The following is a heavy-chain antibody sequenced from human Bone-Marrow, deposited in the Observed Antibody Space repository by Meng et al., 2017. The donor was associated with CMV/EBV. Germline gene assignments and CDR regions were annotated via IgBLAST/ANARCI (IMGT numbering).Heavy chain of an antibody. CDR2: INAYNGNT. V-gene: IGHV1-18*01. J-gene: IGHJ4*02. Sequence: GQPVQSGTGVQKPGASVHVACKASGYTFTSYGISWVRQAPGQGLHWMAWINAYNGNTNYAQKFQGRVTMTTDTSTSTAYMELRSLRSDDTAVYYCARGGQQLVLGHFDYWGQGTLVTVSS. CDR1: GYTFTSYG. D-gene: IGHD6-13*01. CDR3: ARGGQQLVLGHFDY.